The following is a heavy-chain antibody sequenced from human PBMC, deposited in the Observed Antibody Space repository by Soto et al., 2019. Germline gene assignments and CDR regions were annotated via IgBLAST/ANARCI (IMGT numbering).Heavy chain of an antibody. J-gene: IGHJ4*02. Sequence: EVQLVESGGGLVKPGGSLRLSCAASGFTFSDYSMNWMRQAPGKGLEWVASISSDNNYIYYRDSVEGRFTISRDNAKNSPYLQITVLGAEDAAVYYWARGRTCTGASCYGGGDYWGQGTLVTVSS. CDR2: ISSDNNYI. D-gene: IGHD2-15*01. CDR1: GFTFSDYS. V-gene: IGHV3-21*02. CDR3: ARGRTCTGASCYGGGDY.